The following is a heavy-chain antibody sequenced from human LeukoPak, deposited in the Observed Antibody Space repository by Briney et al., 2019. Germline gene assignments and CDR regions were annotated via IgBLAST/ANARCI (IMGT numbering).Heavy chain of an antibody. CDR1: GYTFTSYA. J-gene: IGHJ6*03. CDR2: INAGNGNT. V-gene: IGHV1-3*03. D-gene: IGHD1-26*01. CDR3: ARGQRAVNALSGSYYGPYYYYYYMDV. Sequence: GASVKVSCKASGYTFTSYAMHWVRQAPGQRLEWMGWINAGNGNTKYSQEFQGRVTITRDTSASTAYMELSSLRSEDMAVYYCARGQRAVNALSGSYYGPYYYYYYMDVWGKGTTVTVSS.